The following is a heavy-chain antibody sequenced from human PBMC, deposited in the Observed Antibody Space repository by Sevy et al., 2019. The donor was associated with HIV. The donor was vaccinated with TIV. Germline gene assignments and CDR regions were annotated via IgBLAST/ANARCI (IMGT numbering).Heavy chain of an antibody. V-gene: IGHV3-30*02. CDR3: AKDRGYSYGYSDY. CDR2: IRYDGSNK. D-gene: IGHD5-18*01. CDR1: GFTFSSYG. J-gene: IGHJ4*02. Sequence: GGSPRLSCAASGFTFSSYGMHWVRQAPGKGLEWVAFIRYDGSNKYYADSVKGRFTISRDNSKNTLYLQMNSLRAEDTAVYYCAKDRGYSYGYSDYWGQGTLVTVSS.